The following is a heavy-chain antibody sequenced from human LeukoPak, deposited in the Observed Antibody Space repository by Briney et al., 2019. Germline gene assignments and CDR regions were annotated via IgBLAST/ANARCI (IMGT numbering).Heavy chain of an antibody. V-gene: IGHV3-48*02. CDR1: GFTFSTYN. CDR3: AREDCSSTSCALAYYYGMDV. D-gene: IGHD2-2*01. CDR2: ISSSGTTI. Sequence: GGSLRLSCAASGFTFSTYNMNWVRQAPGKGLEWLSYISSSGTTIYYADSVKGRFTISRDNAKNSLYLQMNSLRDEDTAVYYCAREDCSSTSCALAYYYGMDVWGQGTTVTVSS. J-gene: IGHJ6*02.